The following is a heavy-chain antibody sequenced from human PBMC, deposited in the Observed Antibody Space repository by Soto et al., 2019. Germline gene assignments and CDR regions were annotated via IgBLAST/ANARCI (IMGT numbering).Heavy chain of an antibody. J-gene: IGHJ3*02. CDR2: IKQDGSEK. Sequence: GGSLRLSCAASGFTFSSYWMSWVRQAPGKGLEWVANIKQDGSEKYYVDSVKGRFTISRDNAKNSLYLQMNSLRAEDAAVFYCARDLPAWALPLDAFDIWGQGTLVTVSS. D-gene: IGHD7-27*01. CDR1: GFTFSSYW. V-gene: IGHV3-7*03. CDR3: ARDLPAWALPLDAFDI.